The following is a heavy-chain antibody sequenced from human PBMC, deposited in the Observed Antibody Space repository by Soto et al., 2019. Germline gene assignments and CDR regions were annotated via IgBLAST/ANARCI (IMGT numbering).Heavy chain of an antibody. V-gene: IGHV1-3*01. D-gene: IGHD2-21*01. J-gene: IGHJ4*02. CDR3: ARDLAYGIPDY. Sequence: QVQLVQSGAEVKKPGASVKVSCKASGYTFSSYAMHWVRQAPGQRLEWMGWINAGNGNTKYSQKFQGRVTITGDTSASTDYMELSSLRSEDTAVYYCARDLAYGIPDYWGPGTLVTVSS. CDR1: GYTFSSYA. CDR2: INAGNGNT.